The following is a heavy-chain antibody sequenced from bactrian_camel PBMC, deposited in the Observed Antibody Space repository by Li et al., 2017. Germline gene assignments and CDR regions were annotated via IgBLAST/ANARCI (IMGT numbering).Heavy chain of an antibody. CDR2: IYGGGGRP. Sequence: VQLVESGGGSVQAGGSLRLSCAGSGSTYSRYCMGWYRQYPGKQREGIAAIYGGGGRPWYANSVKGRFTVSQDNPKDNAKRTVYLQMNNLKPEDTAKYYCAARSCYAYALPVSDYNFWGQGTQVTVS. CDR3: AARSCYAYALPVSDYNF. D-gene: IGHD3*01. V-gene: IGHV3S40*01. J-gene: IGHJ4*01. CDR1: GSTYSRYC.